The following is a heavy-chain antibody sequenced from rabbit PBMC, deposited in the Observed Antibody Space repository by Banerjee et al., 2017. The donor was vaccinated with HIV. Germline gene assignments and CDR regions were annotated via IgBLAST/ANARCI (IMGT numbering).Heavy chain of an antibody. CDR3: AIDAYVDVGWATYFGL. CDR1: GFSFSTTYY. J-gene: IGHJ4*01. V-gene: IGHV1S40*01. CDR2: IDTSSGSP. Sequence: QQLVESGGGLVQPGASLTLTCTASGFSFSTTYYMSWVRQAPGKGLEWIACIDTSSGSPYYASWAKGRFTISKTSSTTVTLQMTSLTAADTATYFCAIDAYVDVGWATYFGLWGQGTLVTVS. D-gene: IGHD6-1*01.